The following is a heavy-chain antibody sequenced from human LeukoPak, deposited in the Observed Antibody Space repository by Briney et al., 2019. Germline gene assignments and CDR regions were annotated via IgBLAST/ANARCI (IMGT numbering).Heavy chain of an antibody. CDR1: GYRFSNYW. CDR3: ARQEYCSGGSCYTWFNP. Sequence: GESLKISCKGSGYRFSNYWIGWVRHMPGKGLEWMGMIYPGDSDIRYSPSFQGQVTISADKSISTAYLQWSSLKASDTAMYYCARQEYCSGGSCYTWFNPWGQGTLVTVSS. V-gene: IGHV5-51*01. D-gene: IGHD2-15*01. J-gene: IGHJ5*02. CDR2: IYPGDSDI.